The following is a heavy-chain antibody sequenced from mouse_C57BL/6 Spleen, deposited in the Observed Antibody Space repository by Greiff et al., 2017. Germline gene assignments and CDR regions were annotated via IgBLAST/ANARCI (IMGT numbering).Heavy chain of an antibody. CDR2: IWWDDDK. CDR1: GFSLSTFGMG. CDR3: ARMRYYYGSIHWYFDV. Sequence: QVTLKVCGPGILQPSQTLSLTCSFSGFSLSTFGMGVGWIRQPSGKGLEWLAHIWWDDDKYYNPALKSRLTISKDTSKNQVFLKIANVDTADTATYYCARMRYYYGSIHWYFDVWGTGTTVTVSS. J-gene: IGHJ1*03. D-gene: IGHD1-1*01. V-gene: IGHV8-8*01.